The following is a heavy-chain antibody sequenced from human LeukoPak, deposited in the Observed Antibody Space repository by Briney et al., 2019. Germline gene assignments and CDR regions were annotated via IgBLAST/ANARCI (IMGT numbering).Heavy chain of an antibody. CDR2: ISGSGGNA. J-gene: IGHJ4*02. V-gene: IGHV3-23*01. CDR3: ARAYTNTWYIFDY. D-gene: IGHD6-13*01. CDR1: GFPFSSYA. Sequence: GGSLRLSCAASGFPFSSYAMNWVRHAPGKGLEWVSAISGSGGNAYYADSVKGRFTISRDDSKDTLHLQMNSLRVEDTAVYYCARAYTNTWYIFDYWGQGTLVTVSS.